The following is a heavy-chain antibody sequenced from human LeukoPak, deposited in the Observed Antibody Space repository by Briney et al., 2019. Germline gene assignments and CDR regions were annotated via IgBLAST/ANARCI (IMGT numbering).Heavy chain of an antibody. CDR2: IYHSGST. Sequence: SETLSLTCAVSGYSISSGYYWGWIRQPPGKGLEWIGSIYHSGSTYYNPSLKSRVTISVDTSKNQFSLKLSSVTAADTAVYYCARHQRGYYYYYYMDVWGKGTSVTVSS. V-gene: IGHV4-38-2*01. CDR1: GYSISSGYY. J-gene: IGHJ6*03. CDR3: ARHQRGYYYYYYMDV.